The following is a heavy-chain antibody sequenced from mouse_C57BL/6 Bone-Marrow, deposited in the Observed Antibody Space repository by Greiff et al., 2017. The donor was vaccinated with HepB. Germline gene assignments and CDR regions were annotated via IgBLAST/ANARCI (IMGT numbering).Heavy chain of an antibody. CDR3: ASLNYYGSSSWFAY. J-gene: IGHJ3*01. V-gene: IGHV2-6*01. CDR2: IWGVGST. CDR1: GFSLTSYG. D-gene: IGHD1-1*01. Sequence: VKVEESGPGLVAPSKSLSITCTVSGFSLTSYGVDWVRQSPGKGLEWLGVIWGVGSTNYNSALKSRLSISTDNSKSQVFLTMNSLQTDDTAMYYCASLNYYGSSSWFAYWGQGTLVTVSA.